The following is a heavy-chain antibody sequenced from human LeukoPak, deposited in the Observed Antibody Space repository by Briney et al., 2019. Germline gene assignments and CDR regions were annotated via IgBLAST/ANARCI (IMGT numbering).Heavy chain of an antibody. Sequence: APVRVSCKASGHTFTPFGISRVREAPGQGVEWMGWIGLYNDNTNYAQERQNRVNMTRDTSTNTPYIELRSQRSDATAVSYCGRHHNCRGGGCYSVLWDHWGQGPLVTVSS. D-gene: IGHD2-15*01. CDR3: GRHHNCRGGGCYSVLWDH. J-gene: IGHJ4*02. V-gene: IGHV1-18*01. CDR1: GHTFTPFG. CDR2: IGLYNDNT.